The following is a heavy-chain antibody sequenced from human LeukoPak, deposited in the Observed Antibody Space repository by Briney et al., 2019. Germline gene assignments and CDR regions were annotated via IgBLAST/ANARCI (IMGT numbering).Heavy chain of an antibody. D-gene: IGHD1-26*01. CDR2: ISGSGGST. CDR1: GFTFSSYA. Sequence: GGSLRLSCAASGFTFSSYAMSWVRQAPGKGLEWVSAISGSGGSTYYADSVKGRFTISRDNSKNTLYLQMNSLRAEDTAVYYCAKATFFSGSYFHFDYWGQGTLVTVSS. V-gene: IGHV3-23*01. CDR3: AKATFFSGSYFHFDY. J-gene: IGHJ4*02.